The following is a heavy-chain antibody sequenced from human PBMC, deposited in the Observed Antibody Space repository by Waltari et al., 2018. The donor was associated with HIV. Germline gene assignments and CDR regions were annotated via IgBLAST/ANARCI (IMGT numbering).Heavy chain of an antibody. CDR1: GLTFRSYA. CDR2: LRAGGETT. Sequence: EVQLLESGGGLVQPGGSLRLSCAGSGLTFRSYAMSWVRQAPGKGLEWVAVLRAGGETTNYAASVKGRFTISRDESNNTLYLQMNSLRAEDTAVYYCAKAVRYQLLYYAMDVWGQGTTVTVSS. J-gene: IGHJ6*02. V-gene: IGHV3-23*01. D-gene: IGHD2-2*01. CDR3: AKAVRYQLLYYAMDV.